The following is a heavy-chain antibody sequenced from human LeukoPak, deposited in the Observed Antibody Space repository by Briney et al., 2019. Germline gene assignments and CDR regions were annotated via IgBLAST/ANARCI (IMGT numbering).Heavy chain of an antibody. CDR3: ARIIAVAGNYYGMDV. D-gene: IGHD6-19*01. CDR2: IYYSGST. J-gene: IGHJ6*02. V-gene: IGHV4-59*08. Sequence: SETLSLTCTVSGGSISSYYWSWIRQPPGKGLEWIGYIYYSGSTNYNPSLKSRVTISVDTSKNQLSLKLSSVTAADTAVYYCARIIAVAGNYYGMDVWGQGTTVTVSS. CDR1: GGSISSYY.